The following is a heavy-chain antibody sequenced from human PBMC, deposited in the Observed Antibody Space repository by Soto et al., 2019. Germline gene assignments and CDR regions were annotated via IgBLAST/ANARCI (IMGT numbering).Heavy chain of an antibody. CDR1: GYTFTSYD. J-gene: IGHJ5*02. V-gene: IGHV1-8*01. CDR3: ARHDFWSGYQVNFDWFDP. D-gene: IGHD3-3*01. CDR2: MNPNSGNT. Sequence: ASVKVSCKASGYTFTSYDINWVRQATGQGLEWMGWMNPNSGNTGYAQKFQGRVTMTRNTSISTAYMELSSLRSEDTAVYYCARHDFWSGYQVNFDWFDPWGKGTLVTVSS.